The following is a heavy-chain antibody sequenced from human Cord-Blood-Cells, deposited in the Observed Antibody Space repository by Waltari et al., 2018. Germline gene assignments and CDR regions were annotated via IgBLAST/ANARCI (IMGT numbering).Heavy chain of an antibody. CDR2: IIPIFGTA. J-gene: IGHJ4*02. CDR3: AREDSSTSCYY. D-gene: IGHD2-2*01. Sequence: QVQLVQSGAEVKKPGSSVKVSCKASGGTFRSHASSWVRQAPGQGNEWMGGIIPIFGTANYAQKFQGRVTITADESTSTAYMELSSLRSEDTAVYYCAREDSSTSCYYWGQGTLVTVSS. V-gene: IGHV1-69*01. CDR1: GGTFRSHA.